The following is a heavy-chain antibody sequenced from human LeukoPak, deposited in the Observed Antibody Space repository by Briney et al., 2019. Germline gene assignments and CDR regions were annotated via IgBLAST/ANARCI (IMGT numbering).Heavy chain of an antibody. CDR1: GFTFSSYS. CDR2: ISSGSSTI. J-gene: IGHJ4*02. D-gene: IGHD2-15*01. Sequence: GGSLRLSCAASGFTFSSYSMNWVRQAPGKGLEWVSYISSGSSTIYYSASVKRRFTISRDNAKNSLYLQMNSLRVEDTAVYHCARGDRKLLDYWGQGTLVTVPS. V-gene: IGHV3-48*04. CDR3: ARGDRKLLDY.